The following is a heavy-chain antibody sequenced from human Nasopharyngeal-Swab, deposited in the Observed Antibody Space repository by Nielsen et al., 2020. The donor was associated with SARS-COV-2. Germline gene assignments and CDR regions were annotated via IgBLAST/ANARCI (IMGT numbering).Heavy chain of an antibody. CDR3: AKESTTFYYDN. CDR1: GFTFRNHG. Sequence: GGSLRLSCAASGFTFRNHGVHWVRQAPGKGLEWVGIITSGGRTQVYADSVVGRFTISRDDPEYTLFLQMNSLRPEDTAVYYCAKESTTFYYDNWGQGTLVTVSS. V-gene: IGHV3-30*18. D-gene: IGHD1-14*01. CDR2: ITSGGRTQ. J-gene: IGHJ4*02.